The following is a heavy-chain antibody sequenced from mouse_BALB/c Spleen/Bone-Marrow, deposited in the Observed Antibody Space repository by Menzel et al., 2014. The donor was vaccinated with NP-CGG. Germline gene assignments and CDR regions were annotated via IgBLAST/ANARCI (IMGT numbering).Heavy chain of an antibody. Sequence: EVKVVESGGGLVKPGGSLKLSCAASGFTFSSYAMSWVRQTPEKRLEWVASISSGGSTNYPDSVKGRFTISRDNARNILCLQMSSLRSEDTAMYYCVREGGTTAHYYAMDYWGQGTSVTVSS. J-gene: IGHJ4*01. D-gene: IGHD1-2*01. V-gene: IGHV5-6-5*01. CDR1: GFTFSSYA. CDR2: ISSGGST. CDR3: VREGGTTAHYYAMDY.